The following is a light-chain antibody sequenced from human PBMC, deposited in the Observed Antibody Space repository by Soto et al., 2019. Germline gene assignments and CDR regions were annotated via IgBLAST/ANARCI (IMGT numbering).Light chain of an antibody. CDR1: QNVRYNY. Sequence: EIVLTQSPAILSLSPGDRATLSCGASQNVRYNYLAWYQQRPGQPPRLLIHAAASRTSGIPDRFSGSVSGTDFILTIRRLEPEDFAVYFCQQYGTSPVNCGGGTKGDIK. CDR2: AAA. J-gene: IGKJ4*01. CDR3: QQYGTSPVN. V-gene: IGKV3-20*01.